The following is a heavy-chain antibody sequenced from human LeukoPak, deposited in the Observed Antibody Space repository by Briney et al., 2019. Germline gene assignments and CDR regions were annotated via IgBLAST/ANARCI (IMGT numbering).Heavy chain of an antibody. CDR3: AVHLPGDYLDR. CDR1: GYAFNIYD. Sequence: APVKVSCKASGYAFNIYDINWVRQATGQGLEWMGWMNPDSGNTGFAQKFQGGVTMTRNTSITTAYMELSSLRFEDTAVYYCAVHLPGDYLDRWGQGTLVTVSS. V-gene: IGHV1-8*01. J-gene: IGHJ4*02. CDR2: MNPDSGNT.